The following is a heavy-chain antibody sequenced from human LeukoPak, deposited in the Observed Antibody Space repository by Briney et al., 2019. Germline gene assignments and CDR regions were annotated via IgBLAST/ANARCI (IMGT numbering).Heavy chain of an antibody. CDR2: ISGSGGST. V-gene: IGHV3-23*01. J-gene: IGHJ4*02. CDR1: GFTFSSYA. CDR3: AKDLRYCSSTSCYSRVSAHDY. Sequence: QPGGSLRLSCAASGFTFSSYAMSWVRQAPGKGLEWVSAISGSGGSTYYADSVKGRFTISRDNSKNTLYLQMNSLRAEDTAVYYCAKDLRYCSSTSCYSRVSAHDYWGQGTLVTVSS. D-gene: IGHD2-2*01.